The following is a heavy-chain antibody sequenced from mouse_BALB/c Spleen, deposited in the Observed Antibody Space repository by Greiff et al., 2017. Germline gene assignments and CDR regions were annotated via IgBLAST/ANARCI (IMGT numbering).Heavy chain of an antibody. V-gene: IGHV5-6-3*01. CDR3: AREGAYRYDRGYAMDY. D-gene: IGHD2-14*01. CDR2: INSNGGST. CDR1: GFTFSSYG. Sequence: EVMLVESGGGLVQPGGSLKLSCAASGFTFSSYGMSWVRQTPDKRLELVATINSNGGSTYYPDSVKGRFTISRDNAKNTLYLQMSSLKSEDTAMYYCAREGAYRYDRGYAMDYWGQGTSVTVSS. J-gene: IGHJ4*01.